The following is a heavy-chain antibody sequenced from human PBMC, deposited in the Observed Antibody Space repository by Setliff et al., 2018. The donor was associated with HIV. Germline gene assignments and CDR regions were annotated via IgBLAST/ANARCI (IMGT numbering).Heavy chain of an antibody. D-gene: IGHD3-10*01. Sequence: SETLSLTCAVSGYSISSGYYWGWIRQPPGKGLEWIGSISHSGSTYYNPSLKSRVTISVDTSKNQFSLKLSSVTAADTAVYYCASHEITMVRGVTIKAGYSFDYWGQGTLVTVSS. V-gene: IGHV4-38-2*01. CDR3: ASHEITMVRGVTIKAGYSFDY. CDR2: ISHSGST. J-gene: IGHJ4*02. CDR1: GYSISSGYY.